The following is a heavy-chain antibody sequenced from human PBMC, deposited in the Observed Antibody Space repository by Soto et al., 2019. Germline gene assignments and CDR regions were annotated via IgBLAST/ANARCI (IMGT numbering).Heavy chain of an antibody. CDR3: ARDLTPGNVGAWYDVFDI. D-gene: IGHD6-19*01. V-gene: IGHV3-7*01. Sequence: EVLLVESGGGLVQPGGSLRLSCVASEFTLSNYWMTWVRQAPGKGLEWVANIKGDGSKIYYLDSVEGRFTISRDNARNSLFLQMNSLRADDTGVYYCARDLTPGNVGAWYDVFDIWGQGTMVTVSS. CDR1: EFTLSNYW. CDR2: IKGDGSKI. J-gene: IGHJ3*02.